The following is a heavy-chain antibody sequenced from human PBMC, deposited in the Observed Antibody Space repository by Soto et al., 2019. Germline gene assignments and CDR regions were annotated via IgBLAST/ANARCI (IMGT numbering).Heavy chain of an antibody. CDR1: VYIFTPYA. D-gene: IGHD3-22*01. Sequence: SVKLSCKSSVYIFTPYAMHCVRQAPGQRLEWMGWINVGNGNTKYSKKFQGRVTITRETSASTAKMELSSLRSEDTAVYYCAYDSSGYLDYWGQGTLVTVSS. V-gene: IGHV1-3*01. CDR2: INVGNGNT. CDR3: AYDSSGYLDY. J-gene: IGHJ4*02.